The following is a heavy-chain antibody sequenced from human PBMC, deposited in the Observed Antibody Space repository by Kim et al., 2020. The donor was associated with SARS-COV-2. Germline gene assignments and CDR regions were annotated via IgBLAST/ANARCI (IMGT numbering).Heavy chain of an antibody. CDR1: GGSITSVGNY. J-gene: IGHJ2*01. V-gene: IGHV4-31*03. CDR3: DRNARRYF. CDR2: IYYSGST. Sequence: SETLSLTCTVSGGSITSVGNYWSWLRQHPGKGPEWIGYIYYSGSTAYNPSLQSRVTISLDTSKTQLPLNLRSVTAADTAIYYCDRNARRYF.